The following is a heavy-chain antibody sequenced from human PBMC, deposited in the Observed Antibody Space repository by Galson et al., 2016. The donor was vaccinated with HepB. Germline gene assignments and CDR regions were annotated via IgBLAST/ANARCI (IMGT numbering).Heavy chain of an antibody. D-gene: IGHD3-10*01. V-gene: IGHV5-10-1*01. Sequence: QSGAEVKKPGESLRISCQGSTVNFIRYWISWVRQMPGKGLEWMGRIDPSDSYTKYSPSFQGHITISLDKSISTAYLQWTSLNASDTAMYYCAIFYFDSGSYYNPDYWGQGTLVTVSS. CDR3: AIFYFDSGSYYNPDY. CDR2: IDPSDSYT. CDR1: TVNFIRYW. J-gene: IGHJ4*02.